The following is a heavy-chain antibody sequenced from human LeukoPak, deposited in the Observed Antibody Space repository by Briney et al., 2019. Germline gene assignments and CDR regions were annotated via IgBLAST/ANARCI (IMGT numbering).Heavy chain of an antibody. Sequence: LSLTCAVYGGSFSDYYMSWIRQAPGKGLEWVSYISSSGSTIYYADSVKGRFTISRDNAKNSLYLQMNSLRAEDTAVYYCASSTRRYCSGGSCWEYWGQGTLVTVSS. V-gene: IGHV3-11*01. CDR2: ISSSGSTI. D-gene: IGHD2-15*01. CDR1: GGSFSDYY. CDR3: ASSTRRYCSGGSCWEY. J-gene: IGHJ4*02.